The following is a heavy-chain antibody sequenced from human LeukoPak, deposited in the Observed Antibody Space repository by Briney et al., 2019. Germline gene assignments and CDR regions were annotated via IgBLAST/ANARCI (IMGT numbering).Heavy chain of an antibody. J-gene: IGHJ4*02. D-gene: IGHD2-15*01. CDR2: IYYSGST. V-gene: IGHV4-59*12. CDR3: ARGFDIAPYIDY. Sequence: SETLSLTCTVSGGSISSYYWSWIRQPPGKGLEWIGYIYYSGSTNYNPSLKSRVTISVDTSKNQFSLKLSSVTAADTAVYYCARGFDIAPYIDYWGQGTLVTVSS. CDR1: GGSISSYY.